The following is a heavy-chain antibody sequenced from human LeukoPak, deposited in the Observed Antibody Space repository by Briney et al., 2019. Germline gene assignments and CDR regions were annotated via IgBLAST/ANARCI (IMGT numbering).Heavy chain of an antibody. J-gene: IGHJ4*02. CDR3: AKHYMGSYDNRDLDS. CDR2: IYYSGYT. V-gene: IGHV4-39*01. CDR1: GGSISTSSYY. Sequence: SLETLSLTCTVSGGSISTSSYYWGWIRQPPGKGLEWIGTIYYSGYTYYNPSLESRVTIFVDTSKNQFSLKLSSVTAADTAVYYCAKHYMGSYDNRDLDSWGQGTLVTVSS. D-gene: IGHD3-10*01.